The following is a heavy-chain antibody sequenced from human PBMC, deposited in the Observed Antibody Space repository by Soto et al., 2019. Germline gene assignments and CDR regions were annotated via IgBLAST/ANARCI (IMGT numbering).Heavy chain of an antibody. Sequence: SETLSLTCAVYGGSFSGYYWSWIRQPPGKGLEWIGEINHSGSTNYNPSLKSRVTISVDTSKNQFSLKLSSVTAADTAVYYCARALPFGAARPNDAFDIWGQGTMVTVSS. CDR1: GGSFSGYY. V-gene: IGHV4-34*01. J-gene: IGHJ3*02. CDR2: INHSGST. D-gene: IGHD3-10*01. CDR3: ARALPFGAARPNDAFDI.